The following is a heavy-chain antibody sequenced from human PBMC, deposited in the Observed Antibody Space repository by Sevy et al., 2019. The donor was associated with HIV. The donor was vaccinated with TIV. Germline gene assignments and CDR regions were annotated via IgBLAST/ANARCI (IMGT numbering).Heavy chain of an antibody. Sequence: GGSLRLSCAASGFPVSSNYMSWVRQAPVKGLEWVSVIYSDGSTYDADSVKGRFTISRDNSKNTLYLQMNSLRVEDTAVYYCARGKSGYGYGLDYWGQGTLVTVSS. J-gene: IGHJ4*02. D-gene: IGHD5-18*01. CDR1: GFPVSSNY. CDR2: IYSDGST. CDR3: ARGKSGYGYGLDY. V-gene: IGHV3-66*01.